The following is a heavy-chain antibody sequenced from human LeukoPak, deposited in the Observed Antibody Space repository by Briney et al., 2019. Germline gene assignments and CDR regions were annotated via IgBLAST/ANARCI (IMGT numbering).Heavy chain of an antibody. CDR1: GFPFSSHA. V-gene: IGHV3-30-3*01. Sequence: QTGRSLRLSCAASGFPFSSHAMHWVRQAPGKGLECVASISYNGNNQYYADSVKGRFTISKDNPKNTLFLQVNSLRAEDTGLYYCARDSSGYGDVTHKFDYWGQGTLVTVSS. CDR3: ARDSSGYGDVTHKFDY. D-gene: IGHD4-23*01. CDR2: ISYNGNNQ. J-gene: IGHJ4*02.